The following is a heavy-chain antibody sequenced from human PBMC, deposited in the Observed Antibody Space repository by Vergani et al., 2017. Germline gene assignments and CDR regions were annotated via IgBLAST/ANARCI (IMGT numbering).Heavy chain of an antibody. CDR3: AKAEDFDFWSGYYRVPRSYFEY. D-gene: IGHD3-3*01. CDR1: GFTFSSYA. CDR2: ISGSGGST. Sequence: EVQLLESGGGLVQPGGSLRLSCAASGFTFSSYAMSWVRQAPGKGLEWASAISGSGGSTYYADSVKGRFTISRDNSNNTLYLQMNSLRAEDTAVYYCAKAEDFDFWSGYYRVPRSYFEYWGQGTLVTVSS. J-gene: IGHJ4*02. V-gene: IGHV3-23*01.